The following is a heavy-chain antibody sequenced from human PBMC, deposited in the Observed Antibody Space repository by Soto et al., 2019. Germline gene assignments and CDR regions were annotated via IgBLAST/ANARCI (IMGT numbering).Heavy chain of an antibody. CDR3: ASKGITGTNVFDY. CDR2: IYYSGST. V-gene: IGHV4-31*03. Sequence: SDTLSLTCTVSGGSLSSGGYYWSWIRQHPGKGLEWIGYIYYSGSTYHNPSLKSRVTISVDTSKNQFSLKLSSVTAADTAVYYCASKGITGTNVFDYWGQGTLVNVSS. D-gene: IGHD1-7*01. J-gene: IGHJ4*02. CDR1: GGSLSSGGYY.